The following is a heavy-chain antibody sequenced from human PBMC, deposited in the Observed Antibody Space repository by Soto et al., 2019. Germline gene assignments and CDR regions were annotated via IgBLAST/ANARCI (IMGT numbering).Heavy chain of an antibody. CDR3: AQPYGSGYYYSSRPNNYYGMDV. CDR2: ISYDGSNT. D-gene: IGHD3-10*01. Sequence: QVQLVESGGGVVQPGRSLRLSCAASGFTFSSYGMHWVRQAPGKGLEWVAIISYDGSNTYYADSVKGRFTISRDNSKNTLYLQMNSLRAEDTAVYYCAQPYGSGYYYSSRPNNYYGMDVWGQGTTVTVS. V-gene: IGHV3-30*18. CDR1: GFTFSSYG. J-gene: IGHJ6*02.